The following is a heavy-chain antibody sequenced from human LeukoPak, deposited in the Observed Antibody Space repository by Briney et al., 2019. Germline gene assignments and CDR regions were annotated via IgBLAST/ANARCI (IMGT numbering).Heavy chain of an antibody. V-gene: IGHV3-21*06. Sequence: GGSLRLSCAASGLTLSTYTMNWVRQAPGKGLEWVSSISSGSSYIYYADSMKGRFTVSRDNAKNSLYLQMNSLKAEDTAVYFCASHYDIDYWGQGTLVTVSS. J-gene: IGHJ4*02. CDR3: ASHYDIDY. CDR1: GLTLSTYT. CDR2: ISSGSSYI. D-gene: IGHD3-9*01.